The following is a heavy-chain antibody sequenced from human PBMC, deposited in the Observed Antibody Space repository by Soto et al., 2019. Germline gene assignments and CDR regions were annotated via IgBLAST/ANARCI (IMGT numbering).Heavy chain of an antibody. CDR2: ISSSSSTI. V-gene: IGHV3-48*01. CDR3: ARHTERIAQIGWFDP. D-gene: IGHD6-13*01. CDR1: GFTFSSYA. J-gene: IGHJ5*02. Sequence: PGGSLRLSCAASGFTFSSYAMNWVRQAPGKGLEWVSYISSSSSTIYYADSVKGRFTISRDNAKNSLYLKMNSLRAEDTAVYFCARHTERIAQIGWFDPWGEGTLVTVSS.